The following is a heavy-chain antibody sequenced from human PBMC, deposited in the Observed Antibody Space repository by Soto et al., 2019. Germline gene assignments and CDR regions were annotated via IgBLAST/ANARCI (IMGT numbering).Heavy chain of an antibody. J-gene: IGHJ4*02. V-gene: IGHV4-31*01. Sequence: QVQLQESGPGLVKPSQTLSLTCTVSGGSVSSGGYYWSWIRQRPGKGLEWIGYIYSSGSTYYNPSLNSQITISLDSSPNQHPLKANSVTAADTAVYYRARDNPHLGFDYWGQGTLVTVSS. D-gene: IGHD3-16*01. CDR3: ARDNPHLGFDY. CDR2: IYSSGST. CDR1: GGSVSSGGYY.